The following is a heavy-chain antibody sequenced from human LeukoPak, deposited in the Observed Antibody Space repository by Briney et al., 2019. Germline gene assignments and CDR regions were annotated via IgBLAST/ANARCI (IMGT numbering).Heavy chain of an antibody. J-gene: IGHJ4*02. CDR1: GFTFDDYA. V-gene: IGHV3-9*01. CDR2: ISWNSGSI. CDR3: AKDYDSSGYYSVYFDY. Sequence: SGRSLRLSCAASGFTFDDYATHWVRQAPGKGLEWVSGISWNSGSIGYADSVKGRFTISRDNAKNSLYLQMNSLRAEDTALYYCAKDYDSSGYYSVYFDYWGQGTLVTVSS. D-gene: IGHD3-22*01.